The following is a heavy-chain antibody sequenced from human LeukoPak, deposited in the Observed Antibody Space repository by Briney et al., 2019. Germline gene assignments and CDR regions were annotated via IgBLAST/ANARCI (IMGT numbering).Heavy chain of an antibody. D-gene: IGHD5-18*01. CDR2: IIPILGIA. V-gene: IGHV1-69*04. CDR3: ARDPRTVDTAMVDY. Sequence: ASVKVSCKASGYTFTGYYMHWVRQAPGQGLEWMGRIIPILGIANYAQKFQGRVTITADKSTSTAYMELSSLRSEDTAVYYCARDPRTVDTAMVDYWGQGTLVTVSS. J-gene: IGHJ4*02. CDR1: GYTFTGYY.